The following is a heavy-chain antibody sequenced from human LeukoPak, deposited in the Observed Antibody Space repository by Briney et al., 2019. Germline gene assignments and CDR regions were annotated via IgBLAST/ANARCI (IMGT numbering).Heavy chain of an antibody. Sequence: ASLRVSREASVYTLTSYVINWVRETTGQGLEWVGGMTPNSDNRGDAPKQQGRVSMTRNTSISTAYMELSSLRSEDTAVYYCARGGAAAGLCYYNGMDVWGQRTTVTVS. CDR3: ARGGAAAGLCYYNGMDV. D-gene: IGHD6-13*01. CDR1: VYTLTSYV. J-gene: IGHJ6*02. V-gene: IGHV1-8*01. CDR2: MTPNSDNR.